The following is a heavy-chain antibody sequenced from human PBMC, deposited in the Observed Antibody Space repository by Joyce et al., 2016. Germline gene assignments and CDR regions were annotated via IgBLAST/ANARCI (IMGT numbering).Heavy chain of an antibody. CDR1: GFTFRSYW. J-gene: IGHJ4*02. Sequence: EVQLVESGGGLVQPGGSLRFSCVVSGFTFRSYWMTWVGQAPGKGLEWVANIKQDSSERYYVDSVKGRFTISRDNARNSLYLQMNNLRAEDTAVYYCARRNWGVLADFWGQGTLVTVSS. D-gene: IGHD3-16*02. V-gene: IGHV3-7*03. CDR3: ARRNWGVLADF. CDR2: IKQDSSER.